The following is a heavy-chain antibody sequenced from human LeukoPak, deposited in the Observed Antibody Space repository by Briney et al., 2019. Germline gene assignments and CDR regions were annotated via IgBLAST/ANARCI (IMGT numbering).Heavy chain of an antibody. CDR2: IIPIFGTA. CDR1: GYTFTSYY. D-gene: IGHD6-19*01. Sequence: SVKVSCKASGYTFTSYYMHWVRQAPGQGLEWMGGIIPIFGTANYAQKFQGRVTITADESTSTAYMELSSLRSEDTAVYYCARYSSGWYTYWGQGTLVTVSS. CDR3: ARYSSGWYTY. V-gene: IGHV1-69*13. J-gene: IGHJ4*02.